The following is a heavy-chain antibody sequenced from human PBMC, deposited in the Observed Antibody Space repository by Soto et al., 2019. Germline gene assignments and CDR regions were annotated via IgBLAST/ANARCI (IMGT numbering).Heavy chain of an antibody. CDR3: ARDEGSSSWLDF. D-gene: IGHD6-13*01. V-gene: IGHV3-48*01. CDR2: ISSSSSTI. CDR1: GFTFSIYS. Sequence: EVQLVESGGGLVQPGGSLRLSCAASGFTFSIYSMNWVRQAPGKGLEWVSYISSSSSTIHYADSVKGRFTISRDNAKNSLYMQMKSLRADDTVVYYCARDEGSSSWLDFWGQGTLVTVSS. J-gene: IGHJ4*02.